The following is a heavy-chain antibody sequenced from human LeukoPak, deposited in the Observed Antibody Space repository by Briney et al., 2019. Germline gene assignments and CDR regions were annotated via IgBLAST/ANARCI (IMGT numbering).Heavy chain of an antibody. CDR3: AKEQMAGAFDY. D-gene: IGHD6-19*01. CDR2: ISWNSGSI. V-gene: IGHV3-9*01. J-gene: IGHJ4*02. Sequence: GGSLRLSCAASGFTFDDYAMHWVRQAPGKGLEWVSGISWNSGSIGYADSVKGRFAISRDNAKNSLYLQMNSLRAEDTALYYCAKEQMAGAFDYWGQGTLVTVSS. CDR1: GFTFDDYA.